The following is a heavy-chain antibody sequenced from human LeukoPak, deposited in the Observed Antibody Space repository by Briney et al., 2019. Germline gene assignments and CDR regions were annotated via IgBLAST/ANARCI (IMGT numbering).Heavy chain of an antibody. J-gene: IGHJ4*02. CDR1: VGSTTIGSYY. CDR2: IYTSGST. D-gene: IGHD3-3*01. CDR3: ARAGGYDFLSRYCLDY. V-gene: IGHV4-61*02. Sequence: KRPESPSLTRTVSVGSTTIGSYYWSWIRQPAGNGLEWIGRIYTSGSTNYNPSLKSRATISVDTSKNQFSLKLSSVTAADTAVYYWARAGGYDFLSRYCLDYWGQGTLVTVSS.